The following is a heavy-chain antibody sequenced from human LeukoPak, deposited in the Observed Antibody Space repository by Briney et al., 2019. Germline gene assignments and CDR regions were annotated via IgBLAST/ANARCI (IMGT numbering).Heavy chain of an antibody. CDR1: GGSISSSSYY. CDR3: ARHAAGTGYGMDV. Sequence: PSGTLSLTCTVSGGSISSSSYYWGWIRQPPGKGLEWIGTIYYSGSTYYNPSLKSRVTISVDTSKNPFSLKLSSVTAADTAVYYCARHAAGTGYGMDVWGQGTTVTVSS. CDR2: IYYSGST. V-gene: IGHV4-39*01. J-gene: IGHJ6*02. D-gene: IGHD6-13*01.